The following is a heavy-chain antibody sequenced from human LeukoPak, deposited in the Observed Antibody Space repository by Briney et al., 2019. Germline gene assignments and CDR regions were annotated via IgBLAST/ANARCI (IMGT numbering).Heavy chain of an antibody. CDR3: AKDPGPCYDFWSGPI. Sequence: GGSLRLSCAASGFTFSSYGMHWVRQAPGKGLEWVAFIRYDGSNKYYADSVKGRFTISRDNSKNTLYLQMNSLRAEDTAVYYCAKDPGPCYDFWSGPIWGQGTMVTVSS. J-gene: IGHJ3*02. D-gene: IGHD3-3*01. CDR2: IRYDGSNK. CDR1: GFTFSSYG. V-gene: IGHV3-30*02.